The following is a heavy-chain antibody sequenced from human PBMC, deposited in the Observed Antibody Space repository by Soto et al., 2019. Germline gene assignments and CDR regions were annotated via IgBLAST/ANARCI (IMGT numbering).Heavy chain of an antibody. CDR2: IYYSGST. V-gene: IGHV4-31*03. CDR1: GGSISRSGYY. CDR3: ARGNLVFHTHSYYSYMDV. Sequence: PSETLSLTCTVSGGSISRSGYYWSWIRQHPGKGLEWIGYIYYSGSTYYSPSLKSRVTISVDTSRSQFSLKLSSVTAADTAMYYCARGNLVFHTHSYYSYMDVWGKGTTLTISS. J-gene: IGHJ6*03.